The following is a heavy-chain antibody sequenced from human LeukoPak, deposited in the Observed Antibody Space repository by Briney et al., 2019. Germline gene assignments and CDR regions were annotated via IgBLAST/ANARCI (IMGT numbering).Heavy chain of an antibody. Sequence: GGSLRLSCAASGFTFSSYSMNWVRQAPGKGPEWISYISPSSDTIKYADSVRGRFTISRDNAKNSLYLQVNSLRAEDTAVYYCAKDGGFWSGYGPPYFDYWGQRNLVTVSS. CDR3: AKDGGFWSGYGPPYFDY. CDR1: GFTFSSYS. V-gene: IGHV3-48*04. CDR2: ISPSSDTI. J-gene: IGHJ4*02. D-gene: IGHD3-3*01.